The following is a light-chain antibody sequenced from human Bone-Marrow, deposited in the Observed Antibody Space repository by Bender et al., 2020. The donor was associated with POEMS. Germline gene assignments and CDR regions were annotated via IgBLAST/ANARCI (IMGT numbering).Light chain of an antibody. J-gene: IGLJ3*02. CDR3: AAWDDSLSGSGV. V-gene: IGLV2-14*01. CDR1: SSDVGGYNY. CDR2: DVS. Sequence: QSVLTQPPSVSGTPGQSITISCTGTSSDVGGYNYVSWFQQHPGKAPKLMIYDVSDRPSGVSNRFSGSRSGTSASLAISGLRSEDEADYYCAAWDDSLSGSGVFGGGTKLTVL.